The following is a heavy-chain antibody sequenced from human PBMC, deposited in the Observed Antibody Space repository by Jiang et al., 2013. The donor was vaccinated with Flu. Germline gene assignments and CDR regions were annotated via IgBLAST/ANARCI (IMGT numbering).Heavy chain of an antibody. V-gene: IGHV2-70*16. CDR3: ARTHFGESMGVWFDS. CDR1: GFSLSTSGMC. D-gene: IGHD3-10*01. J-gene: IGHJ5*01. CDR2: IDWDNDE. Sequence: TTQTLTLTCTFSGFSLSTSGMCVSWTRQPPGKALEWLARIDWDNDEFYSPFLKTRLTISKDTSKNQVVLTMANMDPADTATYYCARTHFGESMGVWFDSWGQGTLVTVSS.